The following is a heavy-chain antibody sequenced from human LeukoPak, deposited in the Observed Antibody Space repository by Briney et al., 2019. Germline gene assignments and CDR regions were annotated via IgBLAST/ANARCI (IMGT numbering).Heavy chain of an antibody. V-gene: IGHV4-4*07. CDR1: GGSISSYY. CDR2: IYTSGST. D-gene: IGHD5-12*01. CDR3: ARGYDWGTLFY. J-gene: IGHJ4*02. Sequence: SETLSLTCTVSGGSISSYYWSWIRQPAGKGLEWIGRIYTSGSTNYNPSLKSRVTMSVATSRNQFSLKLSSVTAADTAVYYCARGYDWGTLFYWGQGTLVTVSS.